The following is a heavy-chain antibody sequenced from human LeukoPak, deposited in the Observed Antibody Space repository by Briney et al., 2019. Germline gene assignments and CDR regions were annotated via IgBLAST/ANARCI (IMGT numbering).Heavy chain of an antibody. CDR1: GGSITNCC. V-gene: IGHV4-4*07. CDR3: ARVPPSYSDSSKIYYYYHVDV. CDR2: ISSTGNT. J-gene: IGHJ6*03. D-gene: IGHD1-26*01. Sequence: PSETLSLTCTVSGGSITNCCWGWIRQPAGRGLDWIGRISSTGNTAYSPSLQSRVTMSVDTSKNQFCLKLNSVTAADTAVYYCARVPPSYSDSSKIYYYYHVDVWGKGTPVTVSS.